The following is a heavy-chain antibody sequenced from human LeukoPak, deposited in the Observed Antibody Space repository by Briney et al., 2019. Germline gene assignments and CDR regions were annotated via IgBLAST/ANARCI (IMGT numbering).Heavy chain of an antibody. V-gene: IGHV4-34*01. CDR2: INHSGST. Sequence: SETLSLTCAVYGGSFSGYYWSWIRQPPGKGLEWIGEINHSGSTNYNPSLKSRVTISVDTSKNQFSLKLSSVTAADTAVYYCARSGWDRVDYWGQGTLVTVSS. D-gene: IGHD6-19*01. J-gene: IGHJ4*02. CDR3: ARSGWDRVDY. CDR1: GGSFSGYY.